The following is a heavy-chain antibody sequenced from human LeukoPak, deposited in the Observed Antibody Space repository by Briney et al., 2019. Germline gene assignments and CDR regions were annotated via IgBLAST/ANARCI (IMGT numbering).Heavy chain of an antibody. CDR1: GFTFSSYW. Sequence: GGSLRLSCAASGFTFSSYWMNWVRQAPGKGLVWVSRIASDGSSTTYADSVKGRFSISRDNAKNTLYLQMNSLRVEDTAVYYCARGRPHGNDYWGQGSLVTVSS. D-gene: IGHD4-23*01. CDR2: IASDGSST. CDR3: ARGRPHGNDY. J-gene: IGHJ4*02. V-gene: IGHV3-74*01.